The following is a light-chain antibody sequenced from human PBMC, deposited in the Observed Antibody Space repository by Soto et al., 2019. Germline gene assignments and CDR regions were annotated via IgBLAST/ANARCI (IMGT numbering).Light chain of an antibody. CDR1: QSISSH. J-gene: IGKJ4*01. CDR3: QQSHSAPLT. CDR2: AAS. V-gene: IGKV1-39*01. Sequence: QMTQSPSSLFASVGDRVTITCRASQSISSHLNWYQQKVGQTPRLLIYAASTLQSEGPPRFTASGSGTEFTLPISGLQREDFATYYCQQSHSAPLTFGGGTKIQI.